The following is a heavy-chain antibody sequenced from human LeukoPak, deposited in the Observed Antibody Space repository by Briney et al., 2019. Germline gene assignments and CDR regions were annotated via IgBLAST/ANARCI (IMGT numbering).Heavy chain of an antibody. CDR1: GFTFTDYY. CDR2: ISSSSSYI. Sequence: GGSLRLSCAASGFTFTDYYMSWIRQAPGKGLEWVSSISSSSSYIYYADSVKGRFTISRDNAKNSLYLQMNSLRAEDTAVYYCAREGRGGYDSYYYYGMDVWGQGTTVTVSS. CDR3: AREGRGGYDSYYYYGMDV. D-gene: IGHD5-12*01. V-gene: IGHV3-11*06. J-gene: IGHJ6*02.